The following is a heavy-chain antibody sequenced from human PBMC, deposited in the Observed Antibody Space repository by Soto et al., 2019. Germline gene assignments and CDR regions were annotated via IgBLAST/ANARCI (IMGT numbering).Heavy chain of an antibody. CDR1: GFTFSKYA. CDR3: AKGKGTGVTRVGAFDS. J-gene: IGHJ3*02. Sequence: EVQLLESGGGLVQPGGSLRLSCAASGFTFSKYAMSWVRQAPGKGLDWVSGISDSGVTTYSADSVKGRFTISRDNSKNPLYLHMNRLRAEDTAVYYCAKGKGTGVTRVGAFDSWGKGTMVTVSS. CDR2: ISDSGVTT. D-gene: IGHD2-8*02. V-gene: IGHV3-23*01.